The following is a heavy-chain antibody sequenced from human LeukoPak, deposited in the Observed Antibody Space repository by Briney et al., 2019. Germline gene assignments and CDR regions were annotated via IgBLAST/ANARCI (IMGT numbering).Heavy chain of an antibody. CDR2: ISGSSSTM. CDR3: AKGGSYSGADAFDI. Sequence: GGSLRLSCAASGFTFSSYSMNWVRQAPGKGLDWISYISGSSSTMHYADSVKGRFTISRDNAKNSLYLQMNSLRAEDTALYYCAKGGSYSGADAFDIWGQGTMVTVSS. D-gene: IGHD1-26*01. CDR1: GFTFSSYS. V-gene: IGHV3-48*04. J-gene: IGHJ3*02.